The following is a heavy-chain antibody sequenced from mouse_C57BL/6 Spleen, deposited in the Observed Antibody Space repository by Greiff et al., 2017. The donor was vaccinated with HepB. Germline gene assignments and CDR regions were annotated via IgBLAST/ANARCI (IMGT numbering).Heavy chain of an antibody. Sequence: EVQLQQSGPELVKPGASVKIPCKASGYTFTDYNMDWVKQSHGKSLEWIGDINPNNGGTIYNQKFKGKATLTVDKSSSTAYMELRSLTSEDTAVYYCARSLYYYGSSPYWYFDVWGTGTTVTVSS. D-gene: IGHD1-1*01. CDR3: ARSLYYYGSSPYWYFDV. CDR1: GYTFTDYN. J-gene: IGHJ1*03. V-gene: IGHV1-18*01. CDR2: INPNNGGT.